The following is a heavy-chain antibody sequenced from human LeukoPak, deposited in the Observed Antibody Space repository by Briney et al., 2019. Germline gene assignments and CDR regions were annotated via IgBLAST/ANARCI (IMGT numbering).Heavy chain of an antibody. Sequence: GRSLRLSCAASGFTFSSYGMHWVRQAPGKGLEWVAVIWYDGSNKYYADSVKGRFTISRDNSKNTLYLRMNSLRAEDTAVYYCAREPPNYYDSSGYINYYYYGMDVWGQGTTVTVSS. V-gene: IGHV3-33*01. J-gene: IGHJ6*02. CDR2: IWYDGSNK. CDR1: GFTFSSYG. CDR3: AREPPNYYDSSGYINYYYYGMDV. D-gene: IGHD3-22*01.